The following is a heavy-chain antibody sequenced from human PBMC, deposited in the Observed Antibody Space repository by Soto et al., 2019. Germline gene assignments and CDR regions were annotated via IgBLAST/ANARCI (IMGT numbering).Heavy chain of an antibody. J-gene: IGHJ4*02. D-gene: IGHD3-16*02. V-gene: IGHV3-11*01. CDR3: ARVAMITFGGVIVEPSYFAY. CDR1: GFTFSDYY. Sequence: QVQLVESGGGLVKPGGSLRLSCAASGFTFSDYYMSWIRQAPGKGLEWVSYISSSGSTIYYADSVKGRFTISRDNAKNSLYLQMNSLRDEDTAVYYCARVAMITFGGVIVEPSYFAYWGQGTLVTVSS. CDR2: ISSSGSTI.